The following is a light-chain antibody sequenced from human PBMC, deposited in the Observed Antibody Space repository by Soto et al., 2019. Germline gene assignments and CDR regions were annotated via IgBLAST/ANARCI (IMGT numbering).Light chain of an antibody. CDR1: QSISTY. J-gene: IGKJ1*01. V-gene: IGKV1-39*01. CDR3: QQYNSQSWT. Sequence: DIQMTQSPSSLSASVGDRVTITCRASQSISTYLYWYQQKPGKAPKLLIYAASSLQSGVPSRFSGSGPGTEFTLTISSLQPDDFAIYYCQQYNSQSWTFGQGTKVDIK. CDR2: AAS.